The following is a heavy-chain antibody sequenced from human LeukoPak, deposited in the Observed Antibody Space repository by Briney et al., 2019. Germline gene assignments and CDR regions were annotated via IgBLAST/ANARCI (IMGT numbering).Heavy chain of an antibody. D-gene: IGHD4-17*01. CDR1: GFTFNTYA. J-gene: IGHJ4*02. CDR2: ISYDGSDK. CDR3: ASRMSDYGDRFDY. Sequence: GGSLRLSCEASGFTFNTYAMHWVRQPPGKGLGWVALISYDGSDKIYTDSVKGRFTISRDNSESTLYLQMDSLRGDDAAVYYCASRMSDYGDRFDYWGQGTLVTVSS. V-gene: IGHV3-30*03.